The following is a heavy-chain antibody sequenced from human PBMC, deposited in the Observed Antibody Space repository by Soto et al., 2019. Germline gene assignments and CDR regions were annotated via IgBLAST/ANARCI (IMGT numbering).Heavy chain of an antibody. Sequence: QVQLVESGGGVVQPGRSLRLSCAASGFTFSSNAMHWVRQAPGKGLEWVAVISYDGSNKYYADSVKGRFTISRDNSKNTLYLQMNSLRAEDTAVYYCATADNYDSSGYSYGFDIWGHGTMVTVSS. CDR2: ISYDGSNK. CDR1: GFTFSSNA. J-gene: IGHJ3*02. D-gene: IGHD3-22*01. CDR3: ATADNYDSSGYSYGFDI. V-gene: IGHV3-30-3*01.